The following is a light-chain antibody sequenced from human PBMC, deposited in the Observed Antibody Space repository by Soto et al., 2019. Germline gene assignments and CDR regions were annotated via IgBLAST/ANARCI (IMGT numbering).Light chain of an antibody. J-gene: IGKJ2*01. CDR2: GAS. CDR1: QSVSTTY. Sequence: LTQSQSTLSLSRGERATLSCRRRQSVSTTYLAWYRPKPGQAPRLPIHGASSRAAGIPDRFSGSGSGTDFTLTISRLEPEDFAVYYCNLFGSSRHTFGQGP. CDR3: NLFGSSRHT. V-gene: IGKV3-20*01.